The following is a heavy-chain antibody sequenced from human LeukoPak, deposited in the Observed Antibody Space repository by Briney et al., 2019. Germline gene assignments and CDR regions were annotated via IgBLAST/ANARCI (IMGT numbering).Heavy chain of an antibody. V-gene: IGHV5-51*01. CDR3: AITDYVWGSYPANYYGMDV. CDR1: GYSFTNYW. D-gene: IGHD3-16*02. CDR2: IYPSDSDT. J-gene: IGHJ6*02. Sequence: NTGESLKISCKGSGYSFTNYWIGWVRQMPGKGLEWMGIIYPSDSDTSYSPSFQGQVTISADKSISTAYLQWSSLKASDTAMYYCAITDYVWGSYPANYYGMDVWGQGTTVTVSS.